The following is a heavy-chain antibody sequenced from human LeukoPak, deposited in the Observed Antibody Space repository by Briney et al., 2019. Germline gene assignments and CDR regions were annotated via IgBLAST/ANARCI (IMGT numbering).Heavy chain of an antibody. CDR2: ITSDGAHV. V-gene: IGHV3-9*01. CDR3: VKDIGEAVAGGFDY. J-gene: IGHJ4*02. CDR1: GFRFDNYA. D-gene: IGHD6-19*01. Sequence: GGSLRLSCITSGFRFDNYAMHWVRQPPGKALEWVSGITSDGAHVVYADSVKGRFTVSRDNAENSLYLQMNSVRAEDTAFYYCVKDIGEAVAGGFDYWGQGTLVTVSS.